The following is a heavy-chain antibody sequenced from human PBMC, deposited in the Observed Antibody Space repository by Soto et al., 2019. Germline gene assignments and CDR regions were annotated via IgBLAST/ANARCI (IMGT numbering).Heavy chain of an antibody. CDR1: GGSISSSSYY. V-gene: IGHV4-39*01. Sequence: SETLSLTCTVSGGSISSSSYYWGWIRQPPGKGLEWIGSIYYSGSTYYNPSLKSRVTISVDTSKNQFSLKLSSVTAADTAVYYCARRQPYYYYGMDVWGQGTTVT. CDR2: IYYSGST. D-gene: IGHD5-18*01. CDR3: ARRQPYYYYGMDV. J-gene: IGHJ6*02.